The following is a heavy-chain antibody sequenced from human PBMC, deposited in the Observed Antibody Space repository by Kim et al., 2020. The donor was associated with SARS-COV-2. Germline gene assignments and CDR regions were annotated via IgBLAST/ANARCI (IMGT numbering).Heavy chain of an antibody. Sequence: GGSLRLSCAASGFTFSSYGMHWVRQAPGKGLEWVAVIWYDGSNKYYADSVKGRFTISRDNSKNTLYLQMNSLRAEDTAVYYCAKVDFGLGSGGYYYYGMDVWGQGTTVTVSS. V-gene: IGHV3-33*06. D-gene: IGHD3-3*01. CDR2: IWYDGSNK. J-gene: IGHJ6*02. CDR1: GFTFSSYG. CDR3: AKVDFGLGSGGYYYYGMDV.